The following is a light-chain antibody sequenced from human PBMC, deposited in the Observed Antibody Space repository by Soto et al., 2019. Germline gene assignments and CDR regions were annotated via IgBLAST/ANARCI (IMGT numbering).Light chain of an antibody. Sequence: QSALTQPASMSGYPGQTITISCTGTSSDVGSRYNYISWYQQHPGKAPKLMIYDVNTRPSGISIRFSGSKSGNTASLTSSGLQAEDEADYYCSSYTTVDTYVFGLGTTVTVL. V-gene: IGLV2-14*03. J-gene: IGLJ1*01. CDR3: SSYTTVDTYV. CDR1: SSDVGSRYNY. CDR2: DVN.